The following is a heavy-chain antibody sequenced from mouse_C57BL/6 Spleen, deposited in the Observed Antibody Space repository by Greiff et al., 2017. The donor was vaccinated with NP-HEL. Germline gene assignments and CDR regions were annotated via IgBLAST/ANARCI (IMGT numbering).Heavy chain of an antibody. Sequence: EVKLMESGGGLVQPGGSLKLSCAASGFTFSDYGMAWVRQAPRRGPEWVAFISNLAYSIYYADTVTGRFTISRENAKNTLYLEMSSLRSEDTAMYYCARGEGAMDYWGQGTSVTVSS. J-gene: IGHJ4*01. CDR3: ARGEGAMDY. V-gene: IGHV5-15*01. CDR2: ISNLAYSI. CDR1: GFTFSDYG.